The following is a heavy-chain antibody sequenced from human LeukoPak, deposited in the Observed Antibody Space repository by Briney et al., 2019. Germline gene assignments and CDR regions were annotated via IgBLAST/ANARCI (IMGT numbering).Heavy chain of an antibody. CDR1: GGSISSYY. CDR2: IYYSGST. CDR3: ARSDSGYYNDAFDI. D-gene: IGHD3-22*01. V-gene: IGHV4-59*01. J-gene: IGHJ3*02. Sequence: SETLSLTCTVSGGSISSYYWSWIRQPPGKGLEWIGYIYYSGSTNHNPSLKSRVTISVDTSKNQFSLKLSSVTAADTAVYYCARSDSGYYNDAFDIWGQGTMVTVSS.